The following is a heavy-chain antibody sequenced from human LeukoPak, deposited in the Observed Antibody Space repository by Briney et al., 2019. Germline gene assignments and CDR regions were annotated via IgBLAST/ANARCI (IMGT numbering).Heavy chain of an antibody. CDR2: INHNGDVN. J-gene: IGHJ6*02. CDR1: GFTFSSYW. CDR3: ARGGGLDV. Sequence: GGSLRLSCAASGFTFSSYWMNWARQAPGKGLEWVASINHNGDVNYYVDSVKGRFTISRDNAKNSLHLQMSNLRAEDTAVYFCARGGGLDVWGQGATVTVSS. V-gene: IGHV3-7*03. D-gene: IGHD3-16*01.